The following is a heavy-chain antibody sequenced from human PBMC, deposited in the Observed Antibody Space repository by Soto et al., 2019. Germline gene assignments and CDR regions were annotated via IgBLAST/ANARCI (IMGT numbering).Heavy chain of an antibody. CDR2: INAGNGNT. CDR3: ARVNWNQSPHYYYGMDV. D-gene: IGHD1-1*01. CDR1: GYTFTSYA. V-gene: IGHV1-3*01. Sequence: EASVKVSCKASGYTFTSYAMHWVRQAPGQRLEWMGWINAGNGNTKYSQKFQGRVTITRDTCASTAYMELSSLRSEDTAVYYCARVNWNQSPHYYYGMDVWGQGTTVTVSS. J-gene: IGHJ6*02.